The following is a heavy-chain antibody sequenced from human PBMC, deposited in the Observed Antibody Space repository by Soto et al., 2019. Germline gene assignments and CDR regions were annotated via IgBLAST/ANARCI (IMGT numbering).Heavy chain of an antibody. D-gene: IGHD3-22*01. CDR1: GGSISSYY. CDR3: ATSYYDSSWFDP. J-gene: IGHJ5*02. Sequence: SETLSLTCTVSGGSISSYYWSWIRQPPGKGLEWIGYIYYSGSTNYNPSLKSRVTISVDTSKNQFSLKLTSVTAADTAVYYCATSYYDSSWFDPWGQGTRVTVSS. V-gene: IGHV4-59*01. CDR2: IYYSGST.